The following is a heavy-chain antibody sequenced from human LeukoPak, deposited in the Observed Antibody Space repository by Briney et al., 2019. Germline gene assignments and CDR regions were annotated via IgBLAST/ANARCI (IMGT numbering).Heavy chain of an antibody. CDR3: ARDRGGGFDY. CDR1: GYTFTGYY. V-gene: IGHV1-2*06. J-gene: IGHJ4*02. CDR2: INPNSGGT. D-gene: IGHD3-16*01. Sequence: GASVKVSCKASGYTFTGYYMHWVRQAPGQGLEWMGRINPNSGGTNYAQKFQGRVTITTDESTSTAYMELSSLRSEDTAVYYCARDRGGGFDYWGQGTLVTVSS.